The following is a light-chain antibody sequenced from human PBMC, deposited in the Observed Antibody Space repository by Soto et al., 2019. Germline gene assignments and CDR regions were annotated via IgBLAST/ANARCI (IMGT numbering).Light chain of an antibody. CDR1: QAISSC. V-gene: IGKV1-9*01. CDR2: GAS. J-gene: IGKJ5*01. Sequence: DIQLTQSPSFLSASVGDRVTITCRASQAISSCLVGYQQKPGKAPKVLIYGASTLQSGVPSRFSGSGSGTEFTLTISSLQPEDFATYYCQQLNTFPRTFGQGTRLDIK. CDR3: QQLNTFPRT.